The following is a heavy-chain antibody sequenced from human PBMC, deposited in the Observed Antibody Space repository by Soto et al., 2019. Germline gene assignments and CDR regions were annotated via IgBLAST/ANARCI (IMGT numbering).Heavy chain of an antibody. V-gene: IGHV4-59*01. D-gene: IGHD1-20*01. J-gene: IGHJ6*02. CDR2: IYYSGST. CDR3: AGMSLGYYYYGMDV. CDR1: GGSISSYY. Sequence: SLTCTVSGGSISSYYWSWIRQPPGKGLEWIGYIYYSGSTNYNPSLKSRVTISVDTSKNQFSLKLSSVTAADTAVYYCAGMSLGYYYYGMDVWGQGTTVTVSS.